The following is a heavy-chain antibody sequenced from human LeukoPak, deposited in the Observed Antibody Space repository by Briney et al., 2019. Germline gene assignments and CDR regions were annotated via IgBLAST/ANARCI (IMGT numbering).Heavy chain of an antibody. CDR2: IYYSGST. CDR1: GGSLSSGNYY. J-gene: IGHJ5*02. D-gene: IGHD2-21*02. Sequence: PSGTLSLTCTVSGGSLSSGNYYWAWIRQPPGKGLEWIGTIYYSGSTNSNPSLKSRVTISVDTAKNQFSLKLSSVTAADTAVYHCARRDCGGDCYYHWGQGTLVTVSS. CDR3: ARRDCGGDCYYH. V-gene: IGHV4-39*01.